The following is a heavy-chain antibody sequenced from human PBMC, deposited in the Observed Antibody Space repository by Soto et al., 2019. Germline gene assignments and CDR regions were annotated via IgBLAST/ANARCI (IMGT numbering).Heavy chain of an antibody. CDR1: GYTFTSFP. D-gene: IGHD2-21*01. J-gene: IGHJ1*01. CDR3: TTAPRGEA. CDR2: FNAGNGDT. V-gene: IGHV1-3*01. Sequence: ASVKVSCKASGYTFTSFPIHWVRQAPGQRLGGMGWFNAGNGDTKYSHKIQGRVTDTRDTSASTAFMEVVRLRVQDTAVDLCTTAPRGEAWGQGNMVTVSS.